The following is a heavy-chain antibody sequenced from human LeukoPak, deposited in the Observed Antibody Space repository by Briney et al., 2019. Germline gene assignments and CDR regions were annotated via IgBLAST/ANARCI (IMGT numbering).Heavy chain of an antibody. CDR2: IYSDGVT. V-gene: IGHV3-NL1*01. CDR1: GFTFTRYG. CDR3: ARDRAEGKTWVEFDP. J-gene: IGHJ5*02. Sequence: GGSLRLSCAASGFTFTRYGIHWVRQAPGKGLAWVSLIYSDGVTQYADSVKGRFTISRDHSKNTLYLQMNSLRDEDTAVYFCARDRAEGKTWVEFDPWGQGTLVTVSS.